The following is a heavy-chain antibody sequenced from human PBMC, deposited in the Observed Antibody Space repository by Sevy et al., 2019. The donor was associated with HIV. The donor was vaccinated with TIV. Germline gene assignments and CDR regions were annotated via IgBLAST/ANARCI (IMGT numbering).Heavy chain of an antibody. J-gene: IGHJ4*01. CDR1: GFTFSSFA. CDR3: AESDRISALGHFDY. CDR2: ISGSGGIT. D-gene: IGHD6-13*01. Sequence: GGSLRLSCAASGFTFSSFAMSWVRQAPGKGLEWVSIISGSGGITYYEQSVKGRFTISRDNSKNTLSLQMNSLRAEDTAIYVSAESDRISALGHFDYWGQGTLVTVSS. V-gene: IGHV3-23*01.